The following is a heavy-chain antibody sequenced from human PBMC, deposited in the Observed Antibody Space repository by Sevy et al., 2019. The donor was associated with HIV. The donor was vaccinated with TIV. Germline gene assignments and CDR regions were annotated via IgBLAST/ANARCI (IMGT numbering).Heavy chain of an antibody. Sequence: ASVKVSCKASGYTFTSYYMHWVRQAPGQGLEWMGIINPSGGSTSYAQKFQGRVTMTRDTSTSTVYMELSSLRSEDTAAYYCASGGYYDFWSGYEVYYYGMDVWGQGTTVTVSS. D-gene: IGHD3-3*01. J-gene: IGHJ6*02. CDR1: GYTFTSYY. CDR2: INPSGGST. V-gene: IGHV1-46*01. CDR3: ASGGYYDFWSGYEVYYYGMDV.